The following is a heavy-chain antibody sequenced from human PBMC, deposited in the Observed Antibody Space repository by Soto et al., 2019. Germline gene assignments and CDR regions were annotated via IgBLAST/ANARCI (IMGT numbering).Heavy chain of an antibody. V-gene: IGHV1-69*01. CDR3: AKDRRADWESYYYYAMDV. Sequence: QVQLVQSGAEVKKPGSSVKVSCKASGGTFSSFTINWVRLAPGQGLEWMGGIIPIYGTANYALSFQGRITITADDSTNPAYMELSSLRSEDTAIYYCAKDRRADWESYYYYAMDVWGQGTTVTVSS. J-gene: IGHJ6*02. CDR1: GGTFSSFT. D-gene: IGHD1-26*01. CDR2: IIPIYGTA.